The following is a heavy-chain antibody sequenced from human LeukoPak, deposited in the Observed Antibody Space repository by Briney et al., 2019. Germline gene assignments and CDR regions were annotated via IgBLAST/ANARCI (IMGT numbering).Heavy chain of an antibody. CDR3: AKGEGDRSSWFDY. J-gene: IGHJ4*02. CDR2: IYYSGST. CDR1: GGSISNDDYY. V-gene: IGHV4-31*03. Sequence: PSETLSLTCTVSGGSISNDDYYWSWIRQHPGKGLEWIGYIYYSGSTYYNPSLKSRATISQDTSKNQFSLKLSSVTAADTAVYYCAKGEGDRSSWFDYWGQGTLVTVSS. D-gene: IGHD6-13*01.